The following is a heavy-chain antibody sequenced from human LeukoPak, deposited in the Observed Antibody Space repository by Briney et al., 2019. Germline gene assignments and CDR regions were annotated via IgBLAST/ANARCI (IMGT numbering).Heavy chain of an antibody. CDR2: INSDGSST. D-gene: IGHD3-10*01. V-gene: IGHV3-74*01. CDR3: ARDRLYYYGSGRPDY. J-gene: IGHJ4*02. Sequence: GGSLRLSCAASGFTFSSYWMHWVRHAPGKGLVWVSRINSDGSSTSYADSVKGRSTISRDNAKNTLYLQMNSLRAEDTAVYYCARDRLYYYGSGRPDYWGQGTLVTVSS. CDR1: GFTFSSYW.